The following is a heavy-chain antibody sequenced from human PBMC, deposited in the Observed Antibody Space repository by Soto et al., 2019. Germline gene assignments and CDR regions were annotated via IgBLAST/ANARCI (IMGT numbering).Heavy chain of an antibody. J-gene: IGHJ6*02. CDR1: GGTFSSYA. CDR2: IIPIFGTA. CDR3: ASRTDIVANEGYGMDV. Sequence: SVKVSCKASGGTFSSYAISWVRQAPGQGLEWMGGIIPIFGTANYAQKFQGRVTITADESTSTAYMELSSLRSEDTAVYYCASRTDIVANEGYGMDVWGQGTTVTVSS. V-gene: IGHV1-69*13. D-gene: IGHD5-12*01.